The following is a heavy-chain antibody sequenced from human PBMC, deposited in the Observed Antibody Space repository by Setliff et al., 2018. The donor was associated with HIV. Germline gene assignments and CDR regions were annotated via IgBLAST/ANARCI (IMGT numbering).Heavy chain of an antibody. J-gene: IGHJ6*03. Sequence: GGSLRLSCAASGFTFSTYSMNWVRQSPGKGLEWVSYISRSGDTIDYADSVKGRFTISRDNAGNSLYLHMNSLRAEDTAVYYCARGGGVEDQPLYYMNVWGKGTTVTV. V-gene: IGHV3-48*03. CDR3: ARGGGVEDQPLYYMNV. D-gene: IGHD2-2*01. CDR1: GFTFSTYS. CDR2: ISRSGDTI.